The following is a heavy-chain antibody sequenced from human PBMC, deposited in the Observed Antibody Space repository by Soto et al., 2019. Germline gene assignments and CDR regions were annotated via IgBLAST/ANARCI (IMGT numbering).Heavy chain of an antibody. CDR3: ARGFPIGGYGMDV. D-gene: IGHD3-22*01. J-gene: IGHJ6*02. CDR1: GYTFSSYY. CDR2: INPRGGST. V-gene: IGHV1-46*01. Sequence: QVQLVQSGAEVKKPGASVKVSCKTSGYTFSSYYMLWVRQAPGQGLEWMGIINPRGGSTSYAQKFQDRVTMTRDTSTSTVYMELSSLRSEDTAVYYCARGFPIGGYGMDVWGQGTKVTVSS.